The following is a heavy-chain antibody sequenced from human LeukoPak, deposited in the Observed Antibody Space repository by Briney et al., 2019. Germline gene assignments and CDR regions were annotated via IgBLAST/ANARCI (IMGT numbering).Heavy chain of an antibody. CDR3: ARRTVTTLYYFDY. Sequence: GESLKISCKGSGYSFTSYWIGWGRQMPGKGLEWMGIIYPGDSDTRYSPSFQGQVTISADKSISTAYLQWSSLRASDTAMYYCARRTVTTLYYFDYWGQGTLVTVSS. J-gene: IGHJ4*02. CDR1: GYSFTSYW. V-gene: IGHV5-51*01. CDR2: IYPGDSDT. D-gene: IGHD4-11*01.